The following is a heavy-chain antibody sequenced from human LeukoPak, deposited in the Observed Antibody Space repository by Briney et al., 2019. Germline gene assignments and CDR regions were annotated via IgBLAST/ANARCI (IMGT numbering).Heavy chain of an antibody. D-gene: IGHD6-13*01. V-gene: IGHV3-30*02. J-gene: IGHJ4*02. CDR1: GFTFSSYG. CDR3: AAPWSSSFLTYFDY. CDR2: IRYDGSNK. Sequence: PGGSLGLSCAASGFTFSSYGMHWVRQAPGKGLEWVAFIRYDGSNKCYADSVKGRFTISRDNSKNTLYLQMNSLRAEDTAVYYCAAPWSSSFLTYFDYWGQGTLVTVSS.